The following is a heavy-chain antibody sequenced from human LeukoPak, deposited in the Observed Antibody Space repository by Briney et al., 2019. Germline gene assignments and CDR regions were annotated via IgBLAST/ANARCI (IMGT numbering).Heavy chain of an antibody. J-gene: IGHJ6*03. D-gene: IGHD2-15*01. CDR2: INHSGST. V-gene: IGHV4-34*01. Sequence: SETLSLTCAVYGGSFSGYYWSWIRQPPGKGLEWIGEINHSGSTNYNPSLKSRVTISVDTSKNQFSLKLSSVTAADTAVYYCARGGLGGYYYYCYMDVWGTRTTVTVSS. CDR3: ARGGLGGYYYYCYMDV. CDR1: GGSFSGYY.